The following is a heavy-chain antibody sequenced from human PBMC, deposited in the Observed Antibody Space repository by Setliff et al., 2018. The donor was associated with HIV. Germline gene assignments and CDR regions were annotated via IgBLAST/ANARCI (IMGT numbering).Heavy chain of an antibody. J-gene: IGHJ3*02. Sequence: SVKVSCKASGGSFNILGFTWVRQAPGQGLEWVGGIIPVVDAPIYAQRFRGRVVITADKSTGTAYMQLSSLKFEDTAVYYCATRPPGVHGFSIWGQGTMVTVSS. CDR1: GGSFNILG. D-gene: IGHD3-10*01. V-gene: IGHV1-69*06. CDR2: IIPVVDAP. CDR3: ATRPPGVHGFSI.